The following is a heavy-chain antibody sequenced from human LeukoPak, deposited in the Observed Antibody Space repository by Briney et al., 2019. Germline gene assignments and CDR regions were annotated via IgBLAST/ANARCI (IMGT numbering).Heavy chain of an antibody. V-gene: IGHV4-39*07. D-gene: IGHD3-10*01. CDR3: ARAPGGPIRYFDY. CDR1: GGSINSGSYD. J-gene: IGHJ4*02. CDR2: INYSGST. Sequence: SETLSLTCAVSGGSINSGSYDWGWIRQPPGKGLEWIGSINYSGSTYYNPSLKSRVTISVDTSKNQFFLKLSSVTAADTAVYYCARAPGGPIRYFDYWGQGTLVTVSS.